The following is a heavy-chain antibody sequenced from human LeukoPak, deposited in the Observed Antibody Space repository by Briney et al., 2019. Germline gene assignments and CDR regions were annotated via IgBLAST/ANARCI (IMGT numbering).Heavy chain of an antibody. Sequence: GGSLRLSCAASGFTFSSYGMHWVRQAPGKGLEWVAFIRYDGSNKHYADSVKGRFTISRDNSKNTLYLQMNSLRAEDTAVYYCANCEHEEWELLSFDYWGQGTLVTVSS. V-gene: IGHV3-30*02. CDR3: ANCEHEEWELLSFDY. D-gene: IGHD1-26*01. CDR1: GFTFSSYG. CDR2: IRYDGSNK. J-gene: IGHJ4*02.